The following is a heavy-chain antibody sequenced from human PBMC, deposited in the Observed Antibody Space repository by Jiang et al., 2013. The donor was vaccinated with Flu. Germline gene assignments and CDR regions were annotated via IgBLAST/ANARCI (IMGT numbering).Heavy chain of an antibody. CDR2: ISGYNGNR. V-gene: IGHV1-18*01. D-gene: IGHD3-10*01. Sequence: SGAEVKKPGASVKVSCRASGYSFTTYGISWVRQAPGQGLEWMGWISGYNGNRNYAQKVQGRVTMTTDTSTSTAYMELRSLRSDDTAVYYCARGGIWGSGTPGNDYWGQGTLVTGLL. CDR1: GYSFTTYG. J-gene: IGHJ4*02. CDR3: ARGGIWGSGTPGNDY.